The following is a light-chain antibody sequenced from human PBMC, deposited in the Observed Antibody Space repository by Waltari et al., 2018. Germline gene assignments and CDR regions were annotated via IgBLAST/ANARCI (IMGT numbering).Light chain of an antibody. CDR1: SRDIGGYRY. V-gene: IGLV2-14*01. CDR3: SSFTSDSTLV. CDR2: EVF. Sequence: QSALTQPASVSGSPGHSIPISFTGTSRDIGGYRYVPWYQQHPGKAPKLMIYEVFSRPSGVSGRFSGSQSGNTASLTISGLQAEDEADYYCSSFTSDSTLVFGGGTKLTVL. J-gene: IGLJ3*02.